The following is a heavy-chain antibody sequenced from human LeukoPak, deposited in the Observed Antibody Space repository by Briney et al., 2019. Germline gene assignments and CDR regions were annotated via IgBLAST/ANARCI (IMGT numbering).Heavy chain of an antibody. Sequence: GGSLRLSCAASGFTFTNYWMTWVRQAPGQGLEWVANIKQDGSKKNYVDSVKGRSTISRDNVQNSLFLQMNSLRVEDTAVYYCAIGIQLPNWGQGALVTVSS. CDR2: IKQDGSKK. D-gene: IGHD1-1*01. CDR1: GFTFTNYW. J-gene: IGHJ4*02. V-gene: IGHV3-7*01. CDR3: AIGIQLPN.